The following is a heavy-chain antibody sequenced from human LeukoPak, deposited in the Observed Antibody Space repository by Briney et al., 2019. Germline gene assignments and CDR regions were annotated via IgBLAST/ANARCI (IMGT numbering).Heavy chain of an antibody. CDR2: ISSSSSTI. CDR1: GFTFSSYG. J-gene: IGHJ6*03. V-gene: IGHV3-48*01. Sequence: GGSLRLSCAASGFTFSSYGMNWVRQAPGKGLEWVSYISSSSSTIYYADSVKGRFTISRDNAKNSLYLQMNSLRAEDTAVYFCARGRVSSSTWYSTYYYFFYMDFWGKGTTVTVSS. CDR3: ARGRVSSSTWYSTYYYFFYMDF. D-gene: IGHD4-11*01.